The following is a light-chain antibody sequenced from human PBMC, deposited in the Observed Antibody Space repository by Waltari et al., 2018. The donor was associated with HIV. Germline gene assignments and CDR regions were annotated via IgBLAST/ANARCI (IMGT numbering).Light chain of an antibody. J-gene: IGKJ1*01. CDR3: QQYDSPPRT. CDR2: GVS. V-gene: IGKV3-20*01. Sequence: EIVLTQSPGTLSLSPGERAILSCRASQSVRSSYLAWYQQKPGQAPRHLIYGVSSRATGIPDRFSGSGSGTEFILTISRLEPEDFAVYYCQQYDSPPRTFGQGTKVEIK. CDR1: QSVRSSY.